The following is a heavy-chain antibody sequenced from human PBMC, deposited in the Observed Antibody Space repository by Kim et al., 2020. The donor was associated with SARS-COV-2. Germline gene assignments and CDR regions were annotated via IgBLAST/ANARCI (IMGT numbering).Heavy chain of an antibody. CDR3: ARTVLINYDFWSGYYNDPGY. V-gene: IGHV3-21*01. J-gene: IGHJ4*02. CDR1: GFTFSSYS. CDR2: ISSSSSYI. Sequence: GGSLRLSCAASGFTFSSYSMNWVRQAPGKGLEWVSSISSSSSYIYYADSVKGRFTISRDNAKNSLYLQMNSLRAEDTAVYYCARTVLINYDFWSGYYNDPGYWGQGTLVNVSS. D-gene: IGHD3-3*01.